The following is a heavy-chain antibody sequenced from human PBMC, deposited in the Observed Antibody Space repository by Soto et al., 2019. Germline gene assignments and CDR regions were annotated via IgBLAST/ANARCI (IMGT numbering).Heavy chain of an antibody. CDR2: MNPNSGNT. CDR3: ARGKISTHY. CDR1: GFTFTSSA. J-gene: IGHJ4*02. D-gene: IGHD2-15*01. V-gene: IGHV1-8*02. Sequence: QLVQSGPEVKKPGTSVKVSCKASGFTFTSSAVQWVRQARGQRLEWMGWMNPNSGNTGYAQKFQGRVTMTRNTSISTAYMELSSLRSEDTAVYYCARGKISTHYWGQGTLVTVSS.